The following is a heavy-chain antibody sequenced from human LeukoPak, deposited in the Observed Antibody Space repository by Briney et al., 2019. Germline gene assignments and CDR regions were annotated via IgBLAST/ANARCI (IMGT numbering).Heavy chain of an antibody. J-gene: IGHJ5*02. V-gene: IGHV1-2*04. D-gene: IGHD6-19*01. CDR1: GYTFSGYH. Sequence: ASVKVSCKASGYTFSGYHIHWVRQAPGQGLEWMGWINPNSGGTNYAQKFQGWVTMTRDTSISTAYMELSRLRSDDTAVYYCARAGVRSSGWYWFDPWGQGTLVTVSS. CDR2: INPNSGGT. CDR3: ARAGVRSSGWYWFDP.